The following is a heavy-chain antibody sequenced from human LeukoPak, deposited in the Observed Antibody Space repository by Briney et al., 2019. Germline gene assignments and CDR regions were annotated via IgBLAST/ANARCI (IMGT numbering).Heavy chain of an antibody. V-gene: IGHV3-33*01. CDR1: GFSFSIYG. J-gene: IGHJ4*02. Sequence: GGSLRLPCATSGFSFSIYGMHWVRQAQGKGLEWVALTWYDGSNKNYADSVKGRYTISRDNSKNTLYLQMNSLRGEDTAVYYCARGGLTIAEATTSWYLDYWGQGTLVTVSS. CDR2: TWYDGSNK. CDR3: ARGGLTIAEATTSWYLDY. D-gene: IGHD1-26*01.